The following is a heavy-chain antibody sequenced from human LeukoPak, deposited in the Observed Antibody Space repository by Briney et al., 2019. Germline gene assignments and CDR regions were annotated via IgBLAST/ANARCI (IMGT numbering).Heavy chain of an antibody. CDR2: ISSNGGST. Sequence: GGSLRLSCAASGFTFSSYAMHWVRQAPGKGLEYVSAISSNGGSTYYANSVKGRFTISRDNSKNTVSLQMNSLRAEDTAVYYCAKSVYHSGNYWGQGTLVTVSS. J-gene: IGHJ4*02. CDR3: AKSVYHSGNY. CDR1: GFTFSSYA. D-gene: IGHD3-10*01. V-gene: IGHV3-64*01.